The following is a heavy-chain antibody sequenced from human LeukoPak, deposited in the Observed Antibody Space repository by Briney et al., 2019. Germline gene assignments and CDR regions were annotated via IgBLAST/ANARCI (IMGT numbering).Heavy chain of an antibody. CDR2: ISSSSSYI. D-gene: IGHD3-3*01. V-gene: IGHV3-21*01. CDR1: GFTFSSYS. CDR3: ARAWRGAFDI. J-gene: IGHJ3*02. Sequence: GGSLRLSCAASGFTFSSYSMNWVRQAPGKGLEWVSSISSSSSYIYYADSVRGRFTISRDNAKNSLYLQMNSLRAEDTAVYYCARAWRGAFDIWGQGTMVTVSS.